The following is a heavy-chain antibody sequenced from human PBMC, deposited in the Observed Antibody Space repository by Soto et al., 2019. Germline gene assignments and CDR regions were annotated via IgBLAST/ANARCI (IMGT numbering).Heavy chain of an antibody. CDR3: ARGLILWFGDLSRRGGYYYYMDV. CDR1: GGSFSGYQ. Sequence: QVQLQQWGAGLLKPSETLSLTCAVYGGSFSGYQWSWIRQTPGKGLEWIGGINDSGDINYNPSLKSRVTILVDAGKKQISLKLSSVTAADTAVYFCARGLILWFGDLSRRGGYYYYMDVWGKGTTVTVSS. D-gene: IGHD3-10*01. V-gene: IGHV4-34*02. CDR2: INDSGDI. J-gene: IGHJ6*03.